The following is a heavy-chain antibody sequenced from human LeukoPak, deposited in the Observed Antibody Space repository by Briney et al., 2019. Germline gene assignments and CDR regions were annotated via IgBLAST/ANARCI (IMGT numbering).Heavy chain of an antibody. CDR2: INPNSGGT. V-gene: IGHV1-2*02. CDR3: ARTQMVVVAATPHFGY. Sequence: ASVKVSCKASRYTFTGYYMHWVRQAPGQGLEWMGWINPNSGGTNYAQKFQGRVTMTRDTSISTAYMELSRLRSDDTAVYYCARTQMVVVAATPHFGYWGQGTLVTVSS. D-gene: IGHD2-15*01. CDR1: RYTFTGYY. J-gene: IGHJ4*02.